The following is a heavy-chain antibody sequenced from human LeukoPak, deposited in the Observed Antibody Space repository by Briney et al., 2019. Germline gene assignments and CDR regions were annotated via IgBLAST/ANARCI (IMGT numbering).Heavy chain of an antibody. Sequence: PGGSLRLSCAASGNYWMHWVRQAPGEGLVWVSHINRDGSWTSYAGSVKGRFTISKDNAKNTVYLQMNSLRAEDTAVYYCVSFYETYWGRGTLVTVSS. D-gene: IGHD2/OR15-2a*01. CDR1: GNYW. V-gene: IGHV3-74*01. CDR2: INRDGSWT. CDR3: VSFYETY. J-gene: IGHJ4*02.